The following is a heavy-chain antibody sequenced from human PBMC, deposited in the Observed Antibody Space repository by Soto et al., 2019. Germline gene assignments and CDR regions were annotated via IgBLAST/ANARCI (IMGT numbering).Heavy chain of an antibody. J-gene: IGHJ4*02. D-gene: IGHD7-27*01. CDR2: ISPHSGGA. CDR1: GYTFTGYY. Sequence: ASVKVSCKASGYTFTGYYIHWVRQAPGQGLEWMGSISPHSGGANYAQKFQGRVTMTRDTSITSVYMELSRLTSDDTAVYFCAREEQTGANYFLDYWGQGTLVTAPQ. CDR3: AREEQTGANYFLDY. V-gene: IGHV1-2*02.